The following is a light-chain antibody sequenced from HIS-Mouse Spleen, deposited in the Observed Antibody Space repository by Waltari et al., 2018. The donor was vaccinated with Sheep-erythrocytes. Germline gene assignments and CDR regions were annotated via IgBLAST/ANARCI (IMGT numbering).Light chain of an antibody. CDR3: SSYTSSSTWV. V-gene: IGLV2-14*03. CDR2: DVS. J-gene: IGLJ3*02. Sequence: QSALTQPASVSGPPGQSITISCTGTSSHVGGYNYVSWYQQHPGKAPKLMIYDVSNRPSGVSNRFSGSKSGNTASLTISGLQAEDEADYYCSSYTSSSTWVFGGGTKLTVL. CDR1: SSHVGGYNY.